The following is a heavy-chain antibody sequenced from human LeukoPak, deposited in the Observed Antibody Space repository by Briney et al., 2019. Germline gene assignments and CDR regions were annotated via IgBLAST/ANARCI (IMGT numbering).Heavy chain of an antibody. CDR3: AREGGVGPTAPPDYYSYQMDV. CDR2: ISPYTTKT. Sequence: ASVKVSCKASGYTFISYGITWVRQAPGQGLEWMGWISPYTTKTNYVQKLQGRVTMTTDTSTSTAYMELRSLRSDHTAVYYCAREGGVGPTAPPDYYSYQMDVWGKGTTVTVSS. D-gene: IGHD1-26*01. V-gene: IGHV1-18*01. CDR1: GYTFISYG. J-gene: IGHJ6*03.